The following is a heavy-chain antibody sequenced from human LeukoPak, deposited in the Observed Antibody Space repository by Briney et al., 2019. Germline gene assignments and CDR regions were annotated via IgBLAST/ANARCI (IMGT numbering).Heavy chain of an antibody. CDR3: ARYFPHDAFDI. V-gene: IGHV3-33*01. J-gene: IGHJ3*02. Sequence: GGSMRLSCAASGISFRSYGMHWVRQAPGKGLEWVTFIWYDASNKYYADSVKGRFTISRDNSKNTLYLQMNSLRAEDTAVYYCARYFPHDAFDIWGQGTMVTVSS. D-gene: IGHD3-10*01. CDR1: GISFRSYG. CDR2: IWYDASNK.